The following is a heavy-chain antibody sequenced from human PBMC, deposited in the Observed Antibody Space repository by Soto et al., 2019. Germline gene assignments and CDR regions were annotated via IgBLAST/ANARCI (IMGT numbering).Heavy chain of an antibody. V-gene: IGHV4-59*01. J-gene: IGHJ4*02. CDR1: GGSISSYY. CDR3: ARGKENGGYSYGPRGVRFDY. Sequence: SETLSLTCTVSGGSISSYYWSWIRQPPGKGLEWIGYIYYSGSTNYNPSLKSRVTISVDTSKNQFSLKLSSVTAADTAVYYCARGKENGGYSYGPRGVRFDYWGQGTLVTVSS. D-gene: IGHD5-18*01. CDR2: IYYSGST.